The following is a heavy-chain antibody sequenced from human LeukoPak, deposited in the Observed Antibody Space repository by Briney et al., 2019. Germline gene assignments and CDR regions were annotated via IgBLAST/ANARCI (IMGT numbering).Heavy chain of an antibody. V-gene: IGHV4-34*01. CDR3: ARAGLDGYSSGLVAI. CDR1: GGSFSGYY. CDR2: INHSGST. D-gene: IGHD6-19*01. Sequence: SETLSLTCAVCGGSFSGYYWSWLRQPPGKGLEWIGEINHSGSTNYNPSLKSRVTISEETSKNQFSLKLSSVTAADTAVYYCARAGLDGYSSGLVAIWGQGTLVTVSS. J-gene: IGHJ4*02.